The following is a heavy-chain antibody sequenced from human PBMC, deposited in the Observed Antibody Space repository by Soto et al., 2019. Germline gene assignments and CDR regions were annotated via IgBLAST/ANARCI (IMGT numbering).Heavy chain of an antibody. CDR1: GYTFTTYY. CDR3: ARDVGMASRPYLDY. D-gene: IGHD6-6*01. CDR2: INPSGGST. Sequence: GASVKVSCKASGYTFTTYYMYWVRQAPGQGLEWMGIINPSGGSTSFAQKFQGRVTMTRDTSTSTVYMELISLTSEDTAVYYGARDVGMASRPYLDYWGQGTLVTVSS. J-gene: IGHJ4*02. V-gene: IGHV1-46*01.